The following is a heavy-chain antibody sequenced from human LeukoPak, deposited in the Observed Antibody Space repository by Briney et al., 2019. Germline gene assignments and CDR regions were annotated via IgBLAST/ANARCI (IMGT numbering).Heavy chain of an antibody. CDR3: AKGGVVVTPADFDY. CDR1: GFTFSSYS. V-gene: IGHV3-23*01. Sequence: GGSLRLSCAASGFTFSSYSMNWVRQAPGKGLEWVSAISGSGGSTYYADSVKGRFTISRDNSKNTLYLQMNSLRAEDTAVYYCAKGGVVVTPADFDYWGQGTLVTVSS. D-gene: IGHD3-22*01. CDR2: ISGSGGST. J-gene: IGHJ4*02.